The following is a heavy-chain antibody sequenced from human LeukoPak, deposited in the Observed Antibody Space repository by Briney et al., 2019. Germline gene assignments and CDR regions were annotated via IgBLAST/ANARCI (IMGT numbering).Heavy chain of an antibody. CDR1: GYTFTGYY. CDR3: ARLGGFGDCGDPYYFDY. D-gene: IGHD3-10*01. Sequence: ASVKLSCKASGYTFTGYYMHWVRQAPGQGLEWRGWINPNSGGTNYAQKFQGRVTMTRDTSISTAYMELSRLRSDDTAVYYCARLGGFGDCGDPYYFDYWGQGTLVTVSS. CDR2: INPNSGGT. V-gene: IGHV1-2*02. J-gene: IGHJ4*02.